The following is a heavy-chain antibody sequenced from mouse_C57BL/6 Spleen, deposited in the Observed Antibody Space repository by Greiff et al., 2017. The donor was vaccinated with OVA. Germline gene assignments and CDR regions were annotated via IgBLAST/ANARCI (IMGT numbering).Heavy chain of an antibody. CDR1: GFTFSDYY. V-gene: IGHV5-16*01. Sequence: EVQVVESEGGLVQPGSSMKLSCTASGFTFSDYYMAWVRQVPEKGLEWVANINYDGSSTYYLDSLKSRFIISRDNAKNILYLQMSSLKSEDTATYYCATSWDSWFAYWGQGTLVTVSA. J-gene: IGHJ3*01. CDR3: ATSWDSWFAY. CDR2: INYDGSST. D-gene: IGHD4-1*01.